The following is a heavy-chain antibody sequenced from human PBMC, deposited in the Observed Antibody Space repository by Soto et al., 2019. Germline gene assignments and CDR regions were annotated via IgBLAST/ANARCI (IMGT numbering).Heavy chain of an antibody. CDR3: ARGGNQLEF. Sequence: GESLKISCKASGYTFTSYWIAWVRQKPGKGLEWLGAIYPGDSDRRDNPAFHDQISMSVDKASTTAYLQWNTLNAADSAIYYCARGGNQLEFWGQGVLVTVSS. V-gene: IGHV5-51*01. CDR2: IYPGDSDR. CDR1: GYTFTSYW. D-gene: IGHD1-1*01. J-gene: IGHJ4*02.